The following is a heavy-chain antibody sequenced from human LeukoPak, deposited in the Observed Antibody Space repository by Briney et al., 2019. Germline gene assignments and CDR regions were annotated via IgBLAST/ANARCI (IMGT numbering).Heavy chain of an antibody. CDR1: GFTVSSNY. CDR2: ISSSSSTI. CDR3: ARVKNDDIYYYYMDV. V-gene: IGHV3-48*01. J-gene: IGHJ6*03. Sequence: GGSLRLSCAASGFTVSSNYMTWVRQAPGKGLEWVSYISSSSSTIYYADSVKGRFTISRDNAKNSLYLQMNSLRAEDTAVYYCARVKNDDIYYYYMDVWGKGTTVTVSS. D-gene: IGHD1-1*01.